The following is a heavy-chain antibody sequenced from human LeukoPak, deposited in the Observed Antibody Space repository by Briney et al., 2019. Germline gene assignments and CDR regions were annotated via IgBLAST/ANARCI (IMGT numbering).Heavy chain of an antibody. J-gene: IGHJ3*02. D-gene: IGHD1-26*01. V-gene: IGHV3-21*04. CDR3: ARPTLRANAFDI. CDR1: GFTFSSYS. Sequence: NPGGPLRLSCAASGFTFSSYSVNWVRQAPGKGLEWVSSISSSSSYIYYADSVKGRFTISRDNAKNSLYLQMNSLRAEDTALYHCARPTLRANAFDIWGQGTMVTVSS. CDR2: ISSSSSYI.